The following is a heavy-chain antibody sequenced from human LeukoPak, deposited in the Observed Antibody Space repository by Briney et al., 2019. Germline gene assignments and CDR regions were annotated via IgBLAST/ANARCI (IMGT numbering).Heavy chain of an antibody. CDR2: INSDGSST. J-gene: IGHJ5*02. V-gene: IGHV3-74*01. Sequence: SGGSLRLSCAASGFTFSSYWMHWVRQAPGKGLVWVSRINSDGSSTSYADSVKGRFTISRDNAKNTLYLQMNSLRAEDTAVYYCARVIAVASGALRGRNWFDPWGQGTLVTVSS. D-gene: IGHD6-19*01. CDR3: ARVIAVASGALRGRNWFDP. CDR1: GFTFSSYW.